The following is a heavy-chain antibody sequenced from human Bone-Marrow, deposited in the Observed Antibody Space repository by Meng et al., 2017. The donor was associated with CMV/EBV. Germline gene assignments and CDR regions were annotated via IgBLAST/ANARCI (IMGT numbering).Heavy chain of an antibody. V-gene: IGHV4-39*07. CDR2: IYYSGST. CDR1: GGSISSSSYY. D-gene: IGHD6-13*01. J-gene: IGHJ4*02. Sequence: SETLSLTCTVSGGSISSSSYYWGWIRQPPGKGLEWIGSIYYSGSTYYNPSLKSRVTISVDTSKNQFSPKLSSVTAADTAVYYWAGALCSSCPLVDYWGQGTLVTVSS. CDR3: AGALCSSCPLVDY.